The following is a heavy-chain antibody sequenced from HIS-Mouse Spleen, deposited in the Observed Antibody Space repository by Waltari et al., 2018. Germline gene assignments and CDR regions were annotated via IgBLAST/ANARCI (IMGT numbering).Heavy chain of an antibody. Sequence: QLQLQESGPGLVKPSETLSLTCTVSGGSISSSSYYWGWIRQPPGKGLEWIGSIYSSGSTYYNPSLKSRVTISVGTSKNQFSLRLSSVTAADTAVYYCARDYGDNWFDPWGQGTLVTVSS. V-gene: IGHV4-39*07. CDR1: GGSISSSSYY. CDR3: ARDYGDNWFDP. D-gene: IGHD4-17*01. J-gene: IGHJ5*02. CDR2: IYSSGST.